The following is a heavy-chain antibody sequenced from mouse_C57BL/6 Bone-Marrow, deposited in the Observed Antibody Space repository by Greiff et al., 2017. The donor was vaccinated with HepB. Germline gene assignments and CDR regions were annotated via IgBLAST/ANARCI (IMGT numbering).Heavy chain of an antibody. CDR2: IYPGSGST. D-gene: IGHD1-1*01. J-gene: IGHJ1*03. Sequence: QVQLQQPGAELVKPGASVKMSCKASGYTFTSYWITWVKQRPGPGLEWIGDIYPGSGSTTYNEKFKSKATLTVDTSSSTAYMTLSSLTSEDSAVEYCASHLYYGSSDGWYCDVWGTGTTVTVAS. CDR3: ASHLYYGSSDGWYCDV. V-gene: IGHV1-55*01. CDR1: GYTFTSYW.